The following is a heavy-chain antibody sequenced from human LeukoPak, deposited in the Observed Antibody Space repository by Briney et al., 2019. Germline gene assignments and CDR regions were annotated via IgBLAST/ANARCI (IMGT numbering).Heavy chain of an antibody. CDR1: GGSINNFY. Sequence: PSETLSLTCTVSGGSINNFYWYWVRQPPGKGLEWIGYIYYTGGTNYNPSLKSRVTISVDTSNNLFSLRLTYVTAADTAMYYCARVGDSGSSFDYWGQGIQVTVSS. D-gene: IGHD3-10*01. CDR3: ARVGDSGSSFDY. CDR2: IYYTGGT. V-gene: IGHV4-59*01. J-gene: IGHJ4*02.